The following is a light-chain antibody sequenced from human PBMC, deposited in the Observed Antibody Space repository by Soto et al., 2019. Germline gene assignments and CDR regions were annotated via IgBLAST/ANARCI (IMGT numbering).Light chain of an antibody. J-gene: IGKJ4*01. V-gene: IGKV1-9*01. CDR3: QQLSRYPLT. Sequence: DIQLTQSPSFLSASVGDTVTITCRASQALSNYLAWYQQKPGKAPDLLIYSASTLQSGVPSRFSGSGSETEFSLTIRALQPEDFATYYCQQLSRYPLTFGRGTKVEIK. CDR2: SAS. CDR1: QALSNY.